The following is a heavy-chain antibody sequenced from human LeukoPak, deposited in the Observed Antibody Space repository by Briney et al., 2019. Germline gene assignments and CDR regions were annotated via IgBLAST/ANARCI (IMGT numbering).Heavy chain of an antibody. CDR2: IYHSGST. CDR3: ARVYCSGGSCYFADYFDY. CDR1: GGSISSSNW. J-gene: IGHJ4*02. V-gene: IGHV4-4*02. Sequence: SGTLSLTCAVAGGSISSSNWWSWVRQPPGKGLEWIGEIYHSGSTYYNPSLKSRVTISVDTSKNQFSLKLSSVTAADTAVYYCARVYCSGGSCYFADYFDYWGQGTLVTVSS. D-gene: IGHD2-15*01.